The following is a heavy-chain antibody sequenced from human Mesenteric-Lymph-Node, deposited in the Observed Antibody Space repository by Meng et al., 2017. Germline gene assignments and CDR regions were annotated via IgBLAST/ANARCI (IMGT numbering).Heavy chain of an antibody. J-gene: IGHJ5*02. D-gene: IGHD3-22*01. CDR2: INWDDAK. V-gene: IGHV2-5*02. CDR3: AHSQDGFYHH. Sequence: SGPTLAKPTPTLTLTCTSSGFSLNTRAVGVGWIRQFPGKALEWVALINWDDAKEYSPSLKSRLTITKDTSKNQVVLSVTNVDPVDAATYYCAHSQDGFYHHWGQGTLVTVSS. CDR1: GFSLNTRAVG.